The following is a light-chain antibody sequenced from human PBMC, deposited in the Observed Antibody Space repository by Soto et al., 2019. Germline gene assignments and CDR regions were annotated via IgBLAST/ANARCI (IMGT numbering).Light chain of an antibody. CDR3: CSYAGSYNWV. V-gene: IGLV2-11*01. CDR1: SSDVGGYNY. CDR2: DVS. Sequence: QSALTQPRSASGSPGQSVTISCTGTSSDVGGYNYVSWYQHHPGKAPKLMIYDVSKRPSGVPDRFSGSKSGNTASLTISGLQAEDEADYYCCSYAGSYNWVFGGGTQVTVL. J-gene: IGLJ3*02.